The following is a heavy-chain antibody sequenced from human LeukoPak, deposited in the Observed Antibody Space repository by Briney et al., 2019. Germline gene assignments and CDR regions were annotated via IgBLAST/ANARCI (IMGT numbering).Heavy chain of an antibody. CDR3: AKLAGVGATTIIDY. CDR1: GFTFSSYG. Sequence: PGGSLRLSCAASGFTFSSYGMHWVRQAPGKGLEWVAVISYDGSNKYYADSVKGRFTISRDNSKSTLYLQMNSLRAEDTAVYYCAKLAGVGATTIIDYWGQGTLVTVSS. CDR2: ISYDGSNK. D-gene: IGHD1-26*01. J-gene: IGHJ4*02. V-gene: IGHV3-30*18.